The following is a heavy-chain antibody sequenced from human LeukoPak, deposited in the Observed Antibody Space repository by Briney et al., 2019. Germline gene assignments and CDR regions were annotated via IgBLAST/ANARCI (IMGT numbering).Heavy chain of an antibody. D-gene: IGHD3-16*01. Sequence: GGSLRLSCAASGFTVSYNYMSWVRQAPGKGLEWVSTIFPGGATYHTDSVQGRFTISRDESKNSLYLQMTSLRAEDTAVYYCVKGGVMGAYGDYWGQGALVTVSS. CDR3: VKGGVMGAYGDY. CDR1: GFTVSYNY. V-gene: IGHV3-53*01. CDR2: IFPGGAT. J-gene: IGHJ4*02.